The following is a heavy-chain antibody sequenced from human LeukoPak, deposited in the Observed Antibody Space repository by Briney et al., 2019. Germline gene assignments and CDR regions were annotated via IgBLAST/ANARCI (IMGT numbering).Heavy chain of an antibody. V-gene: IGHV3-23*01. CDR1: GFTFSNYA. Sequence: PGGSLRLSCAASGFTFSNYAMRWVRQAPGKGLEWVSGISGSGDSTYYADSVKGRFTISRDNSKNTLYLQMNSLRAEDTAVYYCARGAHKRDDYGGFFDYWGQGTLVTVSS. CDR3: ARGAHKRDDYGGFFDY. J-gene: IGHJ4*02. D-gene: IGHD4-23*01. CDR2: ISGSGDST.